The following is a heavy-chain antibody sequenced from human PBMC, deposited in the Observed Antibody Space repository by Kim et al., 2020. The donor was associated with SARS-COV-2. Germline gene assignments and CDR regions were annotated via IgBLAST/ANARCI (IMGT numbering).Heavy chain of an antibody. CDR1: GFTFSSYG. Sequence: GGSLRLSCAASGFTFSSYGMHWVRQAPGKGLEWVAVIWYDGSNKYYADSVKGRFTISRDNSKNMLYLQMNSLRAEDTAVYYCALSSITATMDVWGQGTTVTVSS. CDR3: ALSSITATMDV. D-gene: IGHD3-10*01. CDR2: IWYDGSNK. J-gene: IGHJ6*02. V-gene: IGHV3-33*01.